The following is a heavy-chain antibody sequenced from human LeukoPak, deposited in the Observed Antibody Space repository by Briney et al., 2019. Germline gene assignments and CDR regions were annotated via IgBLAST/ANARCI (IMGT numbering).Heavy chain of an antibody. CDR2: IYHSGST. Sequence: PSETLSLTCAVSGGSISSSNWWSWVRQPPGKGLEWIGEIYHSGSTNYNPSLKSRATISVDKSKNQFSLKLSSVTAADTAVYYCARGAAAGSFDYWGQGTLVTVSS. D-gene: IGHD6-13*01. V-gene: IGHV4-4*02. CDR1: GGSISSSNW. J-gene: IGHJ4*02. CDR3: ARGAAAGSFDY.